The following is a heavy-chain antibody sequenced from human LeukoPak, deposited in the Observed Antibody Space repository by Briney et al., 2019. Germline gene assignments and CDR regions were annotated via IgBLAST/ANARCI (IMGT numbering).Heavy chain of an antibody. CDR1: GFTFSNHA. Sequence: GGSLRLSCAASGFTFSNHAMSWVRQAPGKGLEWVSSISGSGDSTYYADSVKGRFAISRDNSRSTLSLQMNSLRAEDTAVYFCAKSDCGAASCYTAETWGQGTLVTVSS. J-gene: IGHJ4*02. CDR2: ISGSGDST. CDR3: AKSDCGAASCYTAET. V-gene: IGHV3-23*01. D-gene: IGHD2-2*02.